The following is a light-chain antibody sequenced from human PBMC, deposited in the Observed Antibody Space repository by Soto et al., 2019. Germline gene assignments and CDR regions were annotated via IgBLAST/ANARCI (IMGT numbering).Light chain of an antibody. CDR1: QDISNY. CDR2: DAS. J-gene: IGKJ4*01. V-gene: IGKV1-33*01. CDR3: HQYFNPRT. Sequence: DIQMTQSPSSLSASVGDRVTITCQASQDISNYLNWYQQKPGKAPKLLIYDASNLETGVPSRFSGSGSGTDFTFTISSLQPEDSATHYCHQYFNPRTFGGGTKVDIK.